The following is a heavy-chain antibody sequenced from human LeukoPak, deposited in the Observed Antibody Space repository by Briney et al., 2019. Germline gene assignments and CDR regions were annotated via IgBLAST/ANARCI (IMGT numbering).Heavy chain of an antibody. V-gene: IGHV4-59*01. CDR1: GDSIKNYY. D-gene: IGHD2-2*01. CDR2: IYYSGST. CDR3: AREGAHYCSSTSCYSAFDY. Sequence: SETLSLTCTVSGDSIKNYYWSWIRQPPGKGLEWIGYIYYSGSTNYNPSLKSRVTISVDTSKNQFSLKLSSVTAADTAVYYCAREGAHYCSSTSCYSAFDYWGPGTLVTVSS. J-gene: IGHJ4*02.